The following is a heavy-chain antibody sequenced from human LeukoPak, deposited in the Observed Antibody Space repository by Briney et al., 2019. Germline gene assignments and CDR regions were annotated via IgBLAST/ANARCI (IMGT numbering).Heavy chain of an antibody. J-gene: IGHJ3*02. CDR1: GFTFSSYG. CDR2: IRYDGSTK. V-gene: IGHV3-30*02. D-gene: IGHD5/OR15-5a*01. CDR3: ATDTSPSVYEAFHI. Sequence: PGGSLRLSCAASGFTFSSYGMQWVRQAPGKGLEWVAFIRYDGSTKYYADSVKGRFTISRDNSKNTLYLQMSSLRAEDTAMYYCATDTSPSVYEAFHIWGQGTMVTVSS.